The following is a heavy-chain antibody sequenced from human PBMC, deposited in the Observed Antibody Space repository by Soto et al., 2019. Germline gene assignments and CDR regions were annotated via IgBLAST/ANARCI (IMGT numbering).Heavy chain of an antibody. CDR2: IIPIFGTA. CDR3: ASTVSRYYYYGMDV. Sequence: SVKVSCKASGGTFSNYAISWVRQAPGQGLEWMGGIIPIFGTANYAQKFQGRVTITADESTSTGYMELSSLRSEDTAVYYCASTVSRYYYYGMDVWGQGTTVTVPS. V-gene: IGHV1-69*13. J-gene: IGHJ6*02. CDR1: GGTFSNYA. D-gene: IGHD4-4*01.